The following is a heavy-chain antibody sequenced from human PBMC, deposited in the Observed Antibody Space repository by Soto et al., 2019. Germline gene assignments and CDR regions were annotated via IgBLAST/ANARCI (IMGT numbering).Heavy chain of an antibody. D-gene: IGHD3-10*01. CDR2: IWYDGSNK. J-gene: IGHJ6*02. CDR1: GFTFSSYG. Sequence: GGSLRLSCAASGFTFSSYGMHWVRQAPGKGLEWVAVIWYDGSNKYYADSVKGRFTISRDNSKNTLYLQMNSLRAEDTAVYYSGSTNYNPSLKSRVTISVDTSKNQFTLKLSSVTAADTAVYYCARVPTSDDILTGPLLYYYYYGMDVWGQGTTVTVSS. CDR3: GSTNYNPSLKSRVTISVDTSKNQFTLKLSSVTAADTAVYYCARVPTSDDILTGPLLYYYYYGMDV. V-gene: IGHV3-33*01.